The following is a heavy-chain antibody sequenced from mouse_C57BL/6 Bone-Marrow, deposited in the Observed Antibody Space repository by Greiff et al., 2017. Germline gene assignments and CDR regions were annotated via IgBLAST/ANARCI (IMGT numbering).Heavy chain of an antibody. CDR3: ARDYGSSYTAWFAY. D-gene: IGHD1-1*01. Sequence: EVQLVESGPGMVKPSQSLSLTCTVTGYSITSGYDWHWIRHFPGNKLEWMGYISYSGSTNYNPSLKSRISITHDTSKNHFFLKLNSVTTEDTATYYCARDYGSSYTAWFAYWGQGTLVTVSA. CDR2: ISYSGST. CDR1: GYSITSGYD. V-gene: IGHV3-1*01. J-gene: IGHJ3*01.